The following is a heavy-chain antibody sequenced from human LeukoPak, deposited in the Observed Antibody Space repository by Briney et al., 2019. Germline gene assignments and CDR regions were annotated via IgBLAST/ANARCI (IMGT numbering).Heavy chain of an antibody. D-gene: IGHD1-26*01. J-gene: IGHJ4*02. CDR2: INQDGSEQ. CDR1: GFTFSSHW. V-gene: IGHV3-7*01. Sequence: PGGSLRLSCAASGFTFSSHWMSWVRQAPGKGLEWVANINQDGSEQYYVDSVKGRFTISRDNAKNSLYLQMNSLRAEDTAVYYCARGASGSYYVDYWGQGILVTVSS. CDR3: ARGASGSYYVDY.